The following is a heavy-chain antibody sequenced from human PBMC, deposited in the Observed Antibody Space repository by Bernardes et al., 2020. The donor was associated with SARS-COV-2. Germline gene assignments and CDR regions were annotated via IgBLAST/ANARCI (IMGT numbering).Heavy chain of an antibody. V-gene: IGHV4-61*08. D-gene: IGHD2-15*01. CDR1: GSSVSSGGYY. CDR3: ARDVRGGTLDY. Sequence: ETLSLTCTVSGSSVSSGGYYWSWIRQPPGKGLEWVGFIYYNGNTNYNPSLKSRVTISVDTSKNQLSLKLTSVTTADTAVYYCARDVRGGTLDYWGQGTPVTVSS. CDR2: IYYNGNT. J-gene: IGHJ4*02.